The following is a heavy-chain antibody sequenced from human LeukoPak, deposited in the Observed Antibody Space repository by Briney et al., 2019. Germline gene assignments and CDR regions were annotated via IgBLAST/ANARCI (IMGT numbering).Heavy chain of an antibody. CDR1: GNAFSNYW. CDR2: IYPGDSDT. D-gene: IGHD1-26*01. J-gene: IGHJ5*02. CDR3: VRVGTYFLLS. V-gene: IGHV5-51*01. Sequence: GESLKISCKGSGNAFSNYWIAWGRQLPGRGLEWMGIIYPGDSDTRYNPSFQGQVTISVDKSESQFSLKLSSVTAADTAVYYCVRVGTYFLLSWGQGTLVTVSS.